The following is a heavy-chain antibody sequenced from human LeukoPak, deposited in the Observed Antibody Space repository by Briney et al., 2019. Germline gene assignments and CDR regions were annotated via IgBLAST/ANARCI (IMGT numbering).Heavy chain of an antibody. CDR1: GFTFSSYN. CDR2: ITSSSTYI. V-gene: IGHV3-21*01. Sequence: GGSLRLSCAASGFTFSSYNMNWVRQAPGKGLEWVSSITSSSTYIYYADSVKGRFTISRDNARNSLYLQMNSLRVEDTAVYYCARDPYSSSWYFYYYYYMDVWGKGTTVTISS. D-gene: IGHD6-13*01. CDR3: ARDPYSSSWYFYYYYYMDV. J-gene: IGHJ6*03.